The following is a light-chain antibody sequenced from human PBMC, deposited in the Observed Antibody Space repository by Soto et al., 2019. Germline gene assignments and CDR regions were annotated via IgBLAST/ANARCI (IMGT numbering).Light chain of an antibody. CDR3: CSSAPESTYV. Sequence: QSVLAQPASVSGSPGQSITISCTGTDSDVGAYNSVSWYQQHPHKAPRLIIYKGTRRPSGISYRFSGSTSGNAASLTISALQADDEADYFCCSSAPESTYVFGTGTKVTVL. J-gene: IGLJ1*01. CDR2: KGT. CDR1: DSDVGAYNS. V-gene: IGLV2-23*01.